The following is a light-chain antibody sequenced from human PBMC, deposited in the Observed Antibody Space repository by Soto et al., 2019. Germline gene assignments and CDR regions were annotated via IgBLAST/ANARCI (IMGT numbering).Light chain of an antibody. J-gene: IGKJ2*01. Sequence: EIVLTQSPGTLSLSPGDRVTLSCWASRAVSSTYLAWYQQKPGQAPRLIMYDVSSRATGIPDRFSGAGSGTYFTLTISALEPDDFAVYYCQQYGNSPFTVGRGTKVEV. CDR1: RAVSSTY. CDR2: DVS. CDR3: QQYGNSPFT. V-gene: IGKV3-20*01.